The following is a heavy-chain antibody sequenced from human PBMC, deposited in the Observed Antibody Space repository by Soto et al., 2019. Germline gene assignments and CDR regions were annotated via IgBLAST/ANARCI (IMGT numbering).Heavy chain of an antibody. CDR3: ARGRYCLTGRCFPNWFDS. J-gene: IGHJ5*01. V-gene: IGHV4-30-4*01. D-gene: IGHD2-15*01. CDR2: IYKSATT. CDR1: GDSISTVDYF. Sequence: SETLSLTCSFSGDSISTVDYFWAWIRQPPGQALEYIGYIYKSATTYYNPSFESRVAISLDTSKSQFSLNVTSVTAADTAVYFCARGRYCLTGRCFPNWFDSWGQGTLVTVSS.